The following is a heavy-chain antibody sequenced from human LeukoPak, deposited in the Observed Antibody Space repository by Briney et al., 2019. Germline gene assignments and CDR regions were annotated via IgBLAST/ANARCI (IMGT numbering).Heavy chain of an antibody. Sequence: ETLSLTCAVYGGSFSGYYWSWIRQPPGKGLEWIGEINHSGSTNYNPSLKSRVTISVDTSKNQFSLKLSSVTAADTAVYYCARKNYYYYMDVWGKGTTVTVSS. CDR3: ARKNYYYYMDV. CDR2: INHSGST. V-gene: IGHV4-34*01. CDR1: GGSFSGYY. J-gene: IGHJ6*03.